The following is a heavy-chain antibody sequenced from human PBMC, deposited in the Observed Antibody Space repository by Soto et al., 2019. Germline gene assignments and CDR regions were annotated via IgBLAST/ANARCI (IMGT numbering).Heavy chain of an antibody. CDR1: GFTVSSNY. CDR2: IYSGGST. Sequence: EVQLVETGGGLIQPGGSLRLSCAASGFTVSSNYMSWVRQAPGKGLEWVSVIYSGGSTYYADSVKGRFTISRDNSKNTPYLQMNSLRAEDTAVSYCARDSSGWYWYFDLWGRGTLVTVSS. CDR3: ARDSSGWYWYFDL. D-gene: IGHD6-19*01. J-gene: IGHJ2*01. V-gene: IGHV3-53*02.